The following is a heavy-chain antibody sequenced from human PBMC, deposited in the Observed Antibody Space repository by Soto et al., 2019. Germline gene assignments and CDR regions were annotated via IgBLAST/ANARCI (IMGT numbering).Heavy chain of an antibody. CDR1: GGSISSSSYY. D-gene: IGHD3-3*01. CDR3: ARGGGVEWLLFEERGTDPYGMDV. J-gene: IGHJ6*02. Sequence: PSETLSLTCTVSGGSISSSSYYWGWIRQPPGKGLEWIGSIYYSGSTYYNPSLKSRVTISVDTSKNQFSLKLSSVTAADTAVYYCARGGGVEWLLFEERGTDPYGMDVWGQGTTVTVSS. V-gene: IGHV4-39*07. CDR2: IYYSGST.